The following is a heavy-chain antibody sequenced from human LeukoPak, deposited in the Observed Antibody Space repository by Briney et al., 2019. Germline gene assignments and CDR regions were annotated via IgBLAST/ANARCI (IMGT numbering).Heavy chain of an antibody. J-gene: IGHJ4*02. V-gene: IGHV4-39*01. D-gene: IGHD5-24*01. CDR3: AREMAAVVDY. CDR2: IYYSGST. Sequence: PSETLSLTCTVSGGSISSRSHYWGWIRQPPGKGLEWIGNIYYSGSTYYNPSLKSRVTISVDTSKNQFSLKLSSVTAADTAVYYCAREMAAVVDYWGQGTLVTVSS. CDR1: GGSISSRSHY.